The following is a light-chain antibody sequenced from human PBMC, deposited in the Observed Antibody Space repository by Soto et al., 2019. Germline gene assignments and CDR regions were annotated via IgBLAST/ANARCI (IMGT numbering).Light chain of an antibody. J-gene: IGLJ2*01. V-gene: IGLV3-21*04. CDR2: YDS. Sequence: SYELTQPPSVSVAPGKTARITCGGNNIGSKSVHWYQQKPGRAPVLVIYYDSDRPSGIPERFSGSNSGNTATLTISRVEAGDEADYYCQVWDSSSDHYVVFGGGTKLTVL. CDR3: QVWDSSSDHYVV. CDR1: NIGSKS.